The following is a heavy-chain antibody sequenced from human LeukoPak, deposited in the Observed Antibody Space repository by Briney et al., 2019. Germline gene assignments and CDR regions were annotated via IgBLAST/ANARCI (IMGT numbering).Heavy chain of an antibody. Sequence: SETLSLTCTVSGGSINSYYWSWIRQPSGKGLEWIGYIYYNGATNYNPSLKSRVTISVDTSKNLFSLRLSSVTAADTAVYYCAREGKYCTSGVCSSRGGYYYYMDVWGKGTTVTVSS. CDR1: GGSINSYY. J-gene: IGHJ6*03. D-gene: IGHD2-8*01. CDR3: AREGKYCTSGVCSSRGGYYYYMDV. CDR2: IYYNGAT. V-gene: IGHV4-59*01.